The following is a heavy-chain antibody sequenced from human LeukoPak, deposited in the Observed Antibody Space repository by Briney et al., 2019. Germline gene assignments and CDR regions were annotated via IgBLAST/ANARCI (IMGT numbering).Heavy chain of an antibody. CDR3: ARVGNDYGDYPGNYYFDY. V-gene: IGHV3-30-3*01. Sequence: GGSLGLSCAASGFTFSSYAMHWVRQAPGKGLEWVAVISYHGSNKYYADSVKGRFTISRDNSKNTLYLQMNSLRAEDTAVYYCARVGNDYGDYPGNYYFDYWGQGTLVTVSS. CDR1: GFTFSSYA. CDR2: ISYHGSNK. D-gene: IGHD4-17*01. J-gene: IGHJ4*02.